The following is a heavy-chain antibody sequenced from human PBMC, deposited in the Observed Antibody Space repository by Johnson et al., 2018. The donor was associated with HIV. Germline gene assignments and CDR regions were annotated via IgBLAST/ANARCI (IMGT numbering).Heavy chain of an antibody. CDR1: GFTFSSYA. CDR2: IRWTSGSI. D-gene: IGHD6-13*01. Sequence: VQLVESGGGVVQPGGSLRLSCAASGFTFSSYAMHWVRQAPGKGLAWVSGIRWTSGSIGYAASVKGRFTISRGHAKNSLYLQMNSLRAEDTALYYCAKDRKGSSSWLRSGVAFDIWGQGTMVTVSS. J-gene: IGHJ3*02. V-gene: IGHV3-9*01. CDR3: AKDRKGSSSWLRSGVAFDI.